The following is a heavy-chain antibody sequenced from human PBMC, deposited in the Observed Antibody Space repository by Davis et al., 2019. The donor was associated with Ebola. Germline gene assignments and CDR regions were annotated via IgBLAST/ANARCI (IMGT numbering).Heavy chain of an antibody. CDR2: IRSKANSYAT. V-gene: IGHV3-73*01. CDR3: TSANSSSGVDY. CDR1: GFTFSGSA. J-gene: IGHJ4*02. Sequence: PGGSLRLSCAASGFTFSGSAMHRVRQASGKGLEWVGRIRSKANSYATAYAASVKGRFTISRDDSKNTAYLQMNSLKTEDTAVYYCTSANSSSGVDYWGQGTLVTVSS. D-gene: IGHD6-6*01.